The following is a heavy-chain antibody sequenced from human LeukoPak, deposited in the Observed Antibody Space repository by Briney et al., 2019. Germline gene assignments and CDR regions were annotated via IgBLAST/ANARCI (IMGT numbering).Heavy chain of an antibody. CDR3: APPDITMIVVP. J-gene: IGHJ5*02. Sequence: PGGSLRLSCAASGFTFSTYWMNWVRQAPGKGLEWVSYISSSSSYIYYADSVKGRFAISRDNAKNSLYLQMNSLRAEDTAVYYCAPPDITMIVVPWGQGTLVTVSS. CDR2: ISSSSSYI. V-gene: IGHV3-21*05. D-gene: IGHD3-22*01. CDR1: GFTFSTYW.